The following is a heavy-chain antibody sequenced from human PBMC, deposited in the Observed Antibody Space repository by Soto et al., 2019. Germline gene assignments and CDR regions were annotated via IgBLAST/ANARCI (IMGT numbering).Heavy chain of an antibody. D-gene: IGHD2-15*01. J-gene: IGHJ5*02. V-gene: IGHV3-15*01. CDR1: GFTFGHAG. Sequence: PGGSLRLSCAASGFTFGHAGLSWVRQAPGKGLEWVGRIKSKADGETKDYGAPVRGRFTISRDDAKDTLYLQMNSLRIEDTAVYYCCVVKRLDQYSTSGYWFDPSGPGTLVTVSS. CDR2: IKSKADGETK. CDR3: CVVKRLDQYSTSGYWFDP.